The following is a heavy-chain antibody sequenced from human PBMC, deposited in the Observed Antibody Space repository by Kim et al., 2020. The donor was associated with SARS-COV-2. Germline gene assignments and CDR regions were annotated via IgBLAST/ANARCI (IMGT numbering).Heavy chain of an antibody. Sequence: GGSLRLSCAASGFTFSSYSMNWVRQAPGKGLEWVSSISSSSSYIYYADSVKGRFTISRDNAKNSLYLQMNSLRAEDTAVYYCAWPSRCSSGWVPFDYWGQGTLVTVSS. D-gene: IGHD6-19*01. CDR3: AWPSRCSSGWVPFDY. CDR1: GFTFSSYS. V-gene: IGHV3-21*01. J-gene: IGHJ4*02. CDR2: ISSSSSYI.